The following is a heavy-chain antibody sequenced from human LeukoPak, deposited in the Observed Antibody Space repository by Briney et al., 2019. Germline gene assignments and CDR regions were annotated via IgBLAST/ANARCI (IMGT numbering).Heavy chain of an antibody. CDR3: AKRFQWEPVNFDY. J-gene: IGHJ4*02. CDR2: IQTSGTT. Sequence: SETLSLTCTVSGGSISRYYWSWIRQPAGKGLEWIGRIQTSGTTIYNPSLKSRVTMSVDTSKNQFSLKMRSVTAEDTAVYYCAKRFQWEPVNFDYWGQGTLVTVSS. D-gene: IGHD1-26*01. V-gene: IGHV4-4*07. CDR1: GGSISRYY.